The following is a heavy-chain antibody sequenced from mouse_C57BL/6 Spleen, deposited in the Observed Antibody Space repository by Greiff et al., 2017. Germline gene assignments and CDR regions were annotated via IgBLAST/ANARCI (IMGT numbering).Heavy chain of an antibody. D-gene: IGHD2-3*01. Sequence: VQLQQPGAELVKPGASVKMSCKASGYTFTSYWITWVKQRPGQGLEWIGDIYPGSGSTNYNEKFKSKATLTVDTSSSTAYMQLSSRTSEDSAVYYCARWGDGYHAMDYWGQGTSVTVSA. CDR3: ARWGDGYHAMDY. CDR1: GYTFTSYW. J-gene: IGHJ4*01. V-gene: IGHV1-55*01. CDR2: IYPGSGST.